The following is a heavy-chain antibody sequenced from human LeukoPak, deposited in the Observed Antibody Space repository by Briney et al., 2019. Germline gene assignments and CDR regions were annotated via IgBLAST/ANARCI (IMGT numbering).Heavy chain of an antibody. D-gene: IGHD3-3*01. CDR1: GFTFSSYA. J-gene: IGHJ4*02. CDR3: AKDRKRITIFGVVIISNPNSLDY. Sequence: KSGGSLRLSCAASGFTFSSYAMSWVRQAPGKGLKWVLAISGSGGSTYYADSVKGRFTISRDNSKNTLYLQMNSLRAEDTAVYYCAKDRKRITIFGVVIISNPNSLDYWGQGTLVTVSS. CDR2: ISGSGGST. V-gene: IGHV3-23*01.